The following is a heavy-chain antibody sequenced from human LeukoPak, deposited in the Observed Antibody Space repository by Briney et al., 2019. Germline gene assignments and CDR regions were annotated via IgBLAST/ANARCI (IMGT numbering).Heavy chain of an antibody. V-gene: IGHV4-39*01. CDR1: GGSISSSSYY. Sequence: SETLSLTCTVSGGSISSSSYYWGWIRQPPGKGLEWIGSIYYSGSTYYNLSLKSRVTISVDISKNHFSLKLSSVTAADTAVYYCARLAVSSWYAPFDYWGQGTLVTVSS. J-gene: IGHJ4*02. CDR2: IYYSGST. CDR3: ARLAVSSWYAPFDY. D-gene: IGHD6-13*01.